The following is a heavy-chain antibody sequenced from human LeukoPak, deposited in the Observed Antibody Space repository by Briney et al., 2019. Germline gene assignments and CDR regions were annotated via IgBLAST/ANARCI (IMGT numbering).Heavy chain of an antibody. CDR1: GFTFSSYA. CDR3: ATGHDYVWGSYRRGIDY. D-gene: IGHD3-16*02. CDR2: ISGSGGST. V-gene: IGHV3-23*01. J-gene: IGHJ4*02. Sequence: PGGSLRLSCAASGFTFSSYAMSWVRQAPGKGLEWVSAISGSGGSTYYADSVKGRFTISRDNSKNALYLQMNSLRAEDTAVYYCATGHDYVWGSYRRGIDYWGQGTLVTVSS.